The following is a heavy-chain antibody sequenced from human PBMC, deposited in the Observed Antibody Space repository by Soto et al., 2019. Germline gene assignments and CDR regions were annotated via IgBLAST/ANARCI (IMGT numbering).Heavy chain of an antibody. CDR2: VLPITGST. D-gene: IGHD5-12*01. CDR3: ATIRVRGGPLRFED. CDR1: GGLFSVFS. Sequence: QVQLVQSGAEVKKPGSSVKVSCKTSGGLFSVFSVNWVRQAPGQGLEWMGGVLPITGSTDYAQKFQGRLTITADRSTSTIYMELRRLTSDDTANYYCATIRVRGGPLRFEDGGQGTLISVSS. V-gene: IGHV1-69*06. J-gene: IGHJ4*01.